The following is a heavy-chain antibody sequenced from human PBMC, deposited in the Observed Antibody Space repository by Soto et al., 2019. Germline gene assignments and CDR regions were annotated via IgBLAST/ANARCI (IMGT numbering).Heavy chain of an antibody. CDR1: GFTFSNYE. V-gene: IGHV3-48*03. CDR2: MSSSGRTI. D-gene: IGHD3-22*01. CDR3: ASEGAVVNDY. J-gene: IGHJ4*02. Sequence: LRLSCATSGFTFSNYEMNWGRQAPGKGLEWISYMSSSGRTIYYADSVKGRFTISRDNAKDSLYLQMDNLRAEDTAVYYCASEGAVVNDYWGQGTLVTVSS.